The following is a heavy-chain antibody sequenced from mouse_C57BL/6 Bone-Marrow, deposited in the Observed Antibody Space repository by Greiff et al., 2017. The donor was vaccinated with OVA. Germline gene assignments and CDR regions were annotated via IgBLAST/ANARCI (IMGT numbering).Heavy chain of an antibody. J-gene: IGHJ1*03. CDR3: ARRPAYYSKDWYFDV. Sequence: EVKLVESGGGLVKPGGSLKLSCAASGFTFSSYTMSWVRQTPEKRLEWVATISGGGGNTYYPDSVKGRFTISRDNAKNTLYLQMSSLRSEDTALYYCARRPAYYSKDWYFDVWGTGTTVTVSS. CDR2: ISGGGGNT. CDR1: GFTFSSYT. D-gene: IGHD2-5*01. V-gene: IGHV5-9*01.